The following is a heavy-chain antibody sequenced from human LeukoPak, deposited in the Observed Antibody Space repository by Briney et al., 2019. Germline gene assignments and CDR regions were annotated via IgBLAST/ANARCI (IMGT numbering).Heavy chain of an antibody. D-gene: IGHD5-12*01. CDR2: IYPGDSDT. CDR1: GYSFTSYW. V-gene: IGHV5-51*01. J-gene: IGHJ4*02. Sequence: GESLKISCEGSGYSFTSYWIGWVRQMPGKGLEWMGIIYPGDSDTRYSPSFQGQVTISADKSISTAYLQWSSLKASDTAMYYCAIPLDRSGYDLDYWGQGTLVTVSS. CDR3: AIPLDRSGYDLDY.